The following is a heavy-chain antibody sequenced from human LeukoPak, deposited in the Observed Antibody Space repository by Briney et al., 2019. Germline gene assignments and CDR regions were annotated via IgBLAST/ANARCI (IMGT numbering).Heavy chain of an antibody. V-gene: IGHV3-9*01. J-gene: IGHJ4*02. D-gene: IGHD3-16*01. Sequence: GGSLRLSCAASGLNFDAHAMHWVRQAPGKGLEWVSGISGSGGSADYADSVRGRFTISRDNAKKYLFLQMNNLRPEDTALYYCAKGSGSWADYWGQGTLVTVSS. CDR1: GLNFDAHA. CDR3: AKGSGSWADY. CDR2: ISGSGGSA.